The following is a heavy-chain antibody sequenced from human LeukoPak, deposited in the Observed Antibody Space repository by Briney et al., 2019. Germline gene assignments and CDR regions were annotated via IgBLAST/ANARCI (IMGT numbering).Heavy chain of an antibody. CDR2: IYDSRST. D-gene: IGHD2-2*01. V-gene: IGHV4-59*08. CDR1: GGSISLNY. Sequence: SETLSLTCAVSGGSISLNYWSWIRQPPGKGLEWIGYIYDSRSTNYNPSLKSRVTMSVDTSKNQFSLRLSSVTAADTAVYYCARSGSCSSSTMCPAYNYYGMDVWGQGTTVTVSS. CDR3: ARSGSCSSSTMCPAYNYYGMDV. J-gene: IGHJ6*02.